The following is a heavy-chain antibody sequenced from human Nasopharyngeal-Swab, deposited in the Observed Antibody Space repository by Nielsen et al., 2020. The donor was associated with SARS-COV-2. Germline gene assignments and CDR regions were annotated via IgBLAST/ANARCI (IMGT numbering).Heavy chain of an antibody. J-gene: IGHJ3*02. CDR2: ISGSGGST. CDR1: GFTFSSYA. Sequence: GGSLRLSCAASGFTFSSYAMSWVRQAPGKGLERVSAISGSGGSTYYADSVKGRFTISRDNAKNTLYLQMNSLRAEDTAVYYCAKDTVLYLAFDIWGQGKMVTVSS. CDR3: AKDTVLYLAFDI. V-gene: IGHV3-23*01. D-gene: IGHD3-9*01.